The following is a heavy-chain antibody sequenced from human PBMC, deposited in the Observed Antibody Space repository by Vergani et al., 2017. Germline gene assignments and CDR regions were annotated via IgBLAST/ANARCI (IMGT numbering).Heavy chain of an antibody. CDR1: GFTFDDYA. CDR3: AREWVVAAAIAGTSKIYNYYYYGMDV. V-gene: IGHV3-9*01. Sequence: EVQLVESGGGLVQPGRSLRLSCAASGFTFDDYAMHWVRQAPGKGLEWVSGISWNSGSIGYADSVKGRFTISRDNAKNSLYLQMNSLRAEDTAVYYCAREWVVAAAIAGTSKIYNYYYYGMDVWGQGTTVTVSS. J-gene: IGHJ6*02. D-gene: IGHD2-2*01. CDR2: ISWNSGSI.